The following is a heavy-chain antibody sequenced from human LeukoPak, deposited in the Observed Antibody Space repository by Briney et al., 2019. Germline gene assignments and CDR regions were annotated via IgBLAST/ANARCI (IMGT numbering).Heavy chain of an antibody. Sequence: SETLSLTCAGYGGSFSGYYWSWIRQPPGKGLEGIGSIYYRGSTYYNPSLKSRVTISVDTSKNQFSLKLSSVPAADTAVYYCARTPDDYYDSSGYLRYYFDYWGQGTLVTVSS. D-gene: IGHD3-22*01. CDR2: IYYRGST. CDR3: ARTPDDYYDSSGYLRYYFDY. V-gene: IGHV4-34*01. J-gene: IGHJ4*02. CDR1: GGSFSGYY.